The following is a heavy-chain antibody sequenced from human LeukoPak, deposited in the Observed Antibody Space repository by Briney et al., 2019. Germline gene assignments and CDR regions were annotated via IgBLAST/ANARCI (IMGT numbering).Heavy chain of an antibody. Sequence: PGGSLRLSCAASGFTFSSYAMSWVRQAPGKGLEWVSAISGRGGSTYYADSVKGRFTISRDNSKNTLYLQMNSLRAGDTAVYYCAKEENYYGSGSYYNAHDYWGQGTLVTVSS. J-gene: IGHJ4*02. V-gene: IGHV3-23*01. CDR2: ISGRGGST. CDR3: AKEENYYGSGSYYNAHDY. CDR1: GFTFSSYA. D-gene: IGHD3-10*01.